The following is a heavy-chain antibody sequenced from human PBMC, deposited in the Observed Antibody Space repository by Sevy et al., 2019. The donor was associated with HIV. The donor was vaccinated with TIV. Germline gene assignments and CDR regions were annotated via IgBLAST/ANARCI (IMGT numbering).Heavy chain of an antibody. D-gene: IGHD6-13*01. J-gene: IGHJ5*02. CDR3: AREGSSSWYRNNWFDP. Sequence: GSLRLSCAASGFTFSSYGMHWVRQAPGKGLEWVAVIWYDGSNKYYADSVKGRFTISRDNSKNTLYLQMNSLRAEDTAVYYWAREGSSSWYRNNWFDPWGQGTLVTVSS. CDR1: GFTFSSYG. V-gene: IGHV3-33*01. CDR2: IWYDGSNK.